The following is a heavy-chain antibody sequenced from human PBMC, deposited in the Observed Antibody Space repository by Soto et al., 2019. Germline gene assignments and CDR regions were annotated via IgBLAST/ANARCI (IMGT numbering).Heavy chain of an antibody. Sequence: SETLSLTCTVSNGSISGHYWSWIRQPPGKRLEWIGYINPRETTNYNPSIESRVTISVDMSQNQFSLSLTPVTAADTAVYYCARSPPPLRYFDGSPHKYGMDVWGQGTTVTVSS. CDR3: ARSPPPLRYFDGSPHKYGMDV. D-gene: IGHD3-9*01. J-gene: IGHJ6*02. CDR2: INPRETT. V-gene: IGHV4-59*11. CDR1: NGSISGHY.